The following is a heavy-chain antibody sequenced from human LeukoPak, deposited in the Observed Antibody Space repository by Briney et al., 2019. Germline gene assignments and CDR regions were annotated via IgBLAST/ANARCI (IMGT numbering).Heavy chain of an antibody. CDR3: ARDEYSSSSEYYYYGMDV. D-gene: IGHD6-6*01. V-gene: IGHV1-3*01. J-gene: IGHJ6*02. CDR1: GYTFTSYA. CDR2: INAGNGNT. Sequence: ASVKVSCKASGYTFTSYAMHWVRQAPGQRLEWMGWINAGNGNTKYSQKFQGRVTITRDTSASTAYMELSSLRSEDTAVYYCARDEYSSSSEYYYYGMDVWGQGTTVTVSS.